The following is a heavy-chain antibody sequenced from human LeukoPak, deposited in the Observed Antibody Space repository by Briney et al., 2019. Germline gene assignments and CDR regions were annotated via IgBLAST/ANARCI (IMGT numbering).Heavy chain of an antibody. CDR3: ARDGSERPHYMDV. Sequence: ASVKVSCKASGYTFTIFGISWVRQAPGQGLEWMGWISAYNGNTNYAQRLQGRVTMTTDTSTTTAYMGLRSLTSDDTAMYYCARDGSERPHYMDVWGKGTTVTVSS. V-gene: IGHV1-18*01. CDR2: ISAYNGNT. CDR1: GYTFTIFG. D-gene: IGHD1-1*01. J-gene: IGHJ6*03.